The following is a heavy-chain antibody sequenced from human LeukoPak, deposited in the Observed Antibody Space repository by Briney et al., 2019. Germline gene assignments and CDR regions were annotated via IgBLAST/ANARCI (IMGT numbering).Heavy chain of an antibody. CDR1: GFTFSSYR. D-gene: IGHD5-18*01. J-gene: IGHJ2*01. CDR3: ARETAMVYWYCDL. Sequence: GGSLRLSCAASGFTFSSYRMHWVRQAPGQGLVWVSRINSDGSSTSYADSVKGRFTISRDNAKNTLYLQMNSLRAEDTAVYYCARETAMVYWYCDLWGRGTVVSVSS. V-gene: IGHV3-74*01. CDR2: INSDGSST.